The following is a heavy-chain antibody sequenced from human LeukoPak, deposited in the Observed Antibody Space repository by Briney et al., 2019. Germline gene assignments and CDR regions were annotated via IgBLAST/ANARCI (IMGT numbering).Heavy chain of an antibody. Sequence: GGSLRLSCAASGFTFNNYAMNWVRQAPGKGLEWVSSISSSSSYIYYADSVKGRFTISRDNAKNSLYLQMNSLRAEDTAVYYCAKDFYGDYDWYFDLWGRGTLVTVSS. CDR2: ISSSSSYI. V-gene: IGHV3-21*04. D-gene: IGHD4-17*01. CDR1: GFTFNNYA. J-gene: IGHJ2*01. CDR3: AKDFYGDYDWYFDL.